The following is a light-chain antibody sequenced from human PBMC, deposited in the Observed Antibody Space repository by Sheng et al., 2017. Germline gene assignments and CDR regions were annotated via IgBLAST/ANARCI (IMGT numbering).Light chain of an antibody. Sequence: DIQMTQSPPSLSASVGDRVTITCRASQSVSRFLNWYQQLPGSAPKLLIYGASNLQSGVPSRFSGSGSDTEFTLTISSLQPEDFATYYCQQSFTTPRTFGP. CDR1: QSVSRF. J-gene: IGKJ3*01. CDR2: GAS. V-gene: IGKV1-39*01. CDR3: QQSFTTPRT.